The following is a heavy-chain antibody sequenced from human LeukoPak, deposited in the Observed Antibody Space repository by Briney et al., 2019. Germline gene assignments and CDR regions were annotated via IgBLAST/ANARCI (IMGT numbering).Heavy chain of an antibody. CDR3: AKDLRYSNYVEDY. CDR2: ISGSGGST. CDR1: GFTFSSYG. J-gene: IGHJ4*02. D-gene: IGHD4-11*01. V-gene: IGHV3-23*01. Sequence: GSLRLSCAASGFTFSSYGMSWVRQAPGKGLEWVSAISGSGGSTYYADSVKGRFTISRDNSKNTLYLQMNSLRAEDTAVYYCAKDLRYSNYVEDYWGQGTLVTVSS.